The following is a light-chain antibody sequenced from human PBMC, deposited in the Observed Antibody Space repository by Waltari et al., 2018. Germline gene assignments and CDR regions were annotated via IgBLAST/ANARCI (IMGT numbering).Light chain of an antibody. CDR2: EVS. CDR1: DSDVGAYDF. J-gene: IGLJ1*01. V-gene: IGLV2-14*01. Sequence: QSALTQPASVSGSPGQSITIPRSGTDSDVGAYDFVSWYQQHPGKAPHLIIYEVSNRPSGISNRFSASKSGNTASLTISGLQAEDEADYYCSSYTTSSAPGVFGTGTRVTVL. CDR3: SSYTTSSAPGV.